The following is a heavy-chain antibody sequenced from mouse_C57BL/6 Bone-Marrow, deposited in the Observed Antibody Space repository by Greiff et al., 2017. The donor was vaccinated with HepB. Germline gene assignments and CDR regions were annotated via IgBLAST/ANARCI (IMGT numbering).Heavy chain of an antibody. V-gene: IGHV7-3*01. CDR2: IRNKANGYTT. CDR1: GFTFTDYY. Sequence: EVKVVESGGGLVQPGGSLSLSCAASGFTFTDYYMSWVRQPPGKALEWLGFIRNKANGYTTEYSASMKGRFTISRDNSQSILYLQMNALRAEDSATYYCARVYGSSYRYFDVWGTGTTVTVSS. CDR3: ARVYGSSYRYFDV. D-gene: IGHD1-1*01. J-gene: IGHJ1*03.